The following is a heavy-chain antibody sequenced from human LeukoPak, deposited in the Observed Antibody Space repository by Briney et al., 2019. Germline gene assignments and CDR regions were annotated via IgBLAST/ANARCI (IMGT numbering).Heavy chain of an antibody. CDR1: GFTFSIYS. Sequence: GGSLRLSCAASGFTFSIYSMNWVRQAPGKGLEWVSSIDRNSYIYYAEPVKGRFTISRDNAENSLYLQMNSLRAEDTAVYYCVREGGYCYGYSCRYFDHWGQGTLVTVSS. CDR2: IDRNSYI. V-gene: IGHV3-21*01. J-gene: IGHJ4*02. CDR3: VREGGYCYGYSCRYFDH. D-gene: IGHD2-15*01.